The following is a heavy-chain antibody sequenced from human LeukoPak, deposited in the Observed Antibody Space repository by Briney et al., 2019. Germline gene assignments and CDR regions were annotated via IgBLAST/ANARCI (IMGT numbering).Heavy chain of an antibody. Sequence: GGSLRLSCAASGFTFSSYAMSWDRQAPGKGLEWVSAISGSGGSTYYADSVKGRFTISRDNSKNTLYLQMNSLRAEDTAVYYCAKHSGYDFFLVVFDYWGQGTLVTVSS. CDR2: ISGSGGST. J-gene: IGHJ4*02. CDR1: GFTFSSYA. D-gene: IGHD5-12*01. CDR3: AKHSGYDFFLVVFDY. V-gene: IGHV3-23*01.